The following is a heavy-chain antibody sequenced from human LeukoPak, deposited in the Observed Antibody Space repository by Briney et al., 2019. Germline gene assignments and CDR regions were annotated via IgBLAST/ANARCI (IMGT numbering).Heavy chain of an antibody. CDR2: SSSGGSAI. J-gene: IGHJ4*02. Sequence: PGGSLRLSCAASGFTCCSYEMNWVRQAPGKGLEWVSYSSSGGSAIYYADSVKGRFTISRDNAKNSLYLQMNSLRAEDTAVYYCVRDPSVDGDDYWGQGTLVTVSS. CDR1: GFTCCSYE. CDR3: VRDPSVDGDDY. D-gene: IGHD6-19*01. V-gene: IGHV3-48*03.